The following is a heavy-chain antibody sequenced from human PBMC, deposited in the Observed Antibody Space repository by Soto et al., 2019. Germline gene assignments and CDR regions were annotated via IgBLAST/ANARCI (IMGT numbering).Heavy chain of an antibody. CDR3: ARIVGATTYFDY. J-gene: IGHJ4*02. D-gene: IGHD1-26*01. CDR2: VSGSGFTT. V-gene: IGHV3-23*01. CDR1: GFTFSSYA. Sequence: EVQLLESGGDLVQPGGSLRLSCAASGFTFSSYAMSWVRQAPGKGLEWVSAVSGSGFTTYYADSVKGRFTVSRDNSKNTLYLQMNGLRAEDTAVYYCARIVGATTYFDYWGQGTLVTVSS.